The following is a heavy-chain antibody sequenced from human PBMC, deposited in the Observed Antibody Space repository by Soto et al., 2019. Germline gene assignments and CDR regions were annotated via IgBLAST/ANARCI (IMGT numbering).Heavy chain of an antibody. CDR3: ARGRIVVVVAPTPRYYGMDV. V-gene: IGHV1-69*13. CDR2: IIPIFGTA. Sequence: SVKVSCKASGGTFSSYAISWVRQAPGQGLEWMGGIIPIFGTANYAQKFQGRVTITADESTSTAYMELSSLRSEDTAVYYCARGRIVVVVAPTPRYYGMDVWGQGTTVTVSS. CDR1: GGTFSSYA. D-gene: IGHD2-15*01. J-gene: IGHJ6*02.